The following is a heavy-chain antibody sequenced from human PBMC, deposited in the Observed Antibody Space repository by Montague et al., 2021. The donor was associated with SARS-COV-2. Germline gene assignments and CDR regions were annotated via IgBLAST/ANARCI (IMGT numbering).Heavy chain of an antibody. Sequence: SETLSLTCTVSGDSIGSGYFYWVWIRQPPGKGLEWVGTIHYSGITYYNPSLKSRVTISVDTSRNQFSLKLSSVTAADTAIYYCARQLAISGPAAVSDYWGQGTLVTVSS. J-gene: IGHJ4*02. V-gene: IGHV4-39*01. CDR3: ARQLAISGPAAVSDY. CDR2: IHYSGIT. CDR1: GDSIGSGYFY. D-gene: IGHD2-2*01.